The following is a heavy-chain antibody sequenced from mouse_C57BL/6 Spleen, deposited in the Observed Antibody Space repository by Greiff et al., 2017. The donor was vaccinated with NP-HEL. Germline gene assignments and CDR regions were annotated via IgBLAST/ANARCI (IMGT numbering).Heavy chain of an antibody. CDR3: ARSPSNIYYYGSSDY. D-gene: IGHD1-1*01. Sequence: EVQLQQSGPELVKPGASVKISCKASGYTFTDYYMNWVKQSHGKSLEWIGDINPNNGGTSYNQKFKGKATLTVDKSSSTAYMELRSLTSEDSAVYYCARSPSNIYYYGSSDYWGQGTTLTVSS. J-gene: IGHJ2*01. CDR1: GYTFTDYY. V-gene: IGHV1-26*01. CDR2: INPNNGGT.